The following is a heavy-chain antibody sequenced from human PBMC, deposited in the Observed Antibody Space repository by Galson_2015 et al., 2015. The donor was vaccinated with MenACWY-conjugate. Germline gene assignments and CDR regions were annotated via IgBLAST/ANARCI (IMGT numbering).Heavy chain of an antibody. Sequence: SVKVSCKASGYTFTSYYMHWVRQAPGQGLEWMGIINPSGGSTSYAQKFQGRVTMTRDTSTSTVYMELSSLRSEDTAVYYCARDLSPRAPGYSSSWYGMDYWGQGTLVTVSS. CDR1: GYTFTSYY. V-gene: IGHV1-46*01. CDR2: INPSGGST. J-gene: IGHJ4*02. D-gene: IGHD6-13*01. CDR3: ARDLSPRAPGYSSSWYGMDY.